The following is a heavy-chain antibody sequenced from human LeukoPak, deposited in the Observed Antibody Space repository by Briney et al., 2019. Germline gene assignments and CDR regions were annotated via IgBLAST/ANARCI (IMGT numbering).Heavy chain of an antibody. CDR1: GFTVSTNNY. J-gene: IGHJ4*02. CDR2: IYTGGTT. CDR3: AREISRFGI. D-gene: IGHD3-16*01. Sequence: GGSLRLSCAASGFTVSTNNYMYWVRQAPGKGLEWVSSIYTGGTTYYADSVKGRFTISRDDPKNTLYLQMNSLRADDTAVYYGAREISRFGIWGQGTLVTVSS. V-gene: IGHV3-66*01.